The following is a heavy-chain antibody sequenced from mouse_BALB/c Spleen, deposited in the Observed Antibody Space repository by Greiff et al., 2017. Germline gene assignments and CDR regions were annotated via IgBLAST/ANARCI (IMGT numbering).Heavy chain of an antibody. V-gene: IGHV5-9-4*01. J-gene: IGHJ2*01. Sequence: EVKLVESGGGLVKPGGSLKLSCAASGFTFSSYAMSWVRQSPEKRLEWVAEISSGGSYTYYPDTVTGRFTISRDNAKNTLYLEMSSLRSEDTAMYYCARRNYGPFDYWGQGTTLTVSS. CDR3: ARRNYGPFDY. CDR2: ISSGGSYT. D-gene: IGHD2-1*01. CDR1: GFTFSSYA.